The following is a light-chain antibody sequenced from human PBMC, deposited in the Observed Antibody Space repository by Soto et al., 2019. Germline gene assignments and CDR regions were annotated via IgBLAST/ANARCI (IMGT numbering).Light chain of an antibody. CDR3: QHYYTSYTT. Sequence: EIVLTQSPGTLSLSPGERATLSCRASQSVSNNYLAWYQQKPGQAPRLLIYGASTRATGIPARFSGSGSGTEFTLTISSLQSEDFAVYYCQHYYTSYTTFGQGTKVDIK. V-gene: IGKV3-20*01. J-gene: IGKJ1*01. CDR1: QSVSNNY. CDR2: GAS.